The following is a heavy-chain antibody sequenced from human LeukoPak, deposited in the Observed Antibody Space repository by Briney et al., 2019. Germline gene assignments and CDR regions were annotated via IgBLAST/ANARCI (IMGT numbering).Heavy chain of an antibody. CDR2: ISVNAFTT. J-gene: IGHJ4*02. V-gene: IGHV3-23*01. Sequence: GGSLRLSCAASGFTFSSYAMTWVRQAPGKGLEWVSSISVNAFTTYYADSVRGRFTISRDNSKTTLYLQMIGLRPEDTAVYSCAKYFYDSSGYYDAAPLDSWGQGTLVTVFS. CDR3: AKYFYDSSGYYDAAPLDS. D-gene: IGHD3-22*01. CDR1: GFTFSSYA.